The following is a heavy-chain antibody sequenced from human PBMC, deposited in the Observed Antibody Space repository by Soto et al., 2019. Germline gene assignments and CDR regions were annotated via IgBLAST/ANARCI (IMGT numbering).Heavy chain of an antibody. V-gene: IGHV1-46*01. Sequence: ASVKVSCKASGYTFTSYYMHWVRQAPGRGLEWMGIINPSGGSTSYAQKFQGRVTMTRDTSTSTVYMELSSLRSEDTAVYYCARGGEQQLVRGRYYGMDVWGQGTTVTVSS. CDR2: INPSGGST. CDR3: ARGGEQQLVRGRYYGMDV. CDR1: GYTFTSYY. D-gene: IGHD6-13*01. J-gene: IGHJ6*02.